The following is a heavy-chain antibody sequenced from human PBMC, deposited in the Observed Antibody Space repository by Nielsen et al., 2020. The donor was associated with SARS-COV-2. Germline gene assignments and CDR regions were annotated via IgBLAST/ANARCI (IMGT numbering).Heavy chain of an antibody. CDR1: GGTFSSYA. J-gene: IGHJ4*02. CDR3: ARGRFLGWLLDY. V-gene: IGHV1-69*10. Sequence: SVKVSCKASGGTFSSYAISWVRQAPGQGLEWMGGIIPILGIANYAQKFQGRVTITADKSTSTAYMELSSLRSEDTAVYYCARGRFLGWLLDYWGQGTLVTVSS. D-gene: IGHD3-3*01. CDR2: IIPILGIA.